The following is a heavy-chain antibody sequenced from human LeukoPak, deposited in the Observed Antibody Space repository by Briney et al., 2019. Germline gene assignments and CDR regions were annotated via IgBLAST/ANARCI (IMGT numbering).Heavy chain of an antibody. J-gene: IGHJ4*02. CDR3: AREGGYGGVFDY. D-gene: IGHD5-12*01. Sequence: GGSLRLSCAASRCTFSSYWLTWVRQAPGKGLEWVANIKKDGSEQYYVGSVKGRFTISRDNTKNSLFLQMNSLRAEDTAVYYCAREGGYGGVFDYWGQGTLVTVSS. CDR1: RCTFSSYW. CDR2: IKKDGSEQ. V-gene: IGHV3-7*05.